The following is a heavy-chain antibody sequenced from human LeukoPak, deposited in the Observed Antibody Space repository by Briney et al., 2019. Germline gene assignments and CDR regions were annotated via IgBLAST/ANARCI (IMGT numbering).Heavy chain of an antibody. V-gene: IGHV1-46*01. CDR3: ARRLYYYDSSGYGPIDY. Sequence: ASVKVSCKAFGYTFTSNYMHWVRQAPGQGPEWMGVINPSGSWTAYAQKFQGRVTLTRDMSTSTDYLELSSLRSEDTAVYYCARRLYYYDSSGYGPIDYWGQGTLVTVTS. D-gene: IGHD3-22*01. J-gene: IGHJ4*02. CDR2: INPSGSWT. CDR1: GYTFTSNY.